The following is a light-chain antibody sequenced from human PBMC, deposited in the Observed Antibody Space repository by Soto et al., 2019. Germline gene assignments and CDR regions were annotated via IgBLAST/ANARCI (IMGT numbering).Light chain of an antibody. J-gene: IGKJ2*01. CDR3: HQYNDWPPSYT. CDR2: GAS. Sequence: EIVMTPSPATLSVSPVERANLSCRSSQSVSSSLAWYQQTPGQTPRLLIYGASTRATGIPARFSGSGSGTEFTLTISSLQSEDFAVYYCHQYNDWPPSYTFGQGTKVDI. CDR1: QSVSSS. V-gene: IGKV3-15*01.